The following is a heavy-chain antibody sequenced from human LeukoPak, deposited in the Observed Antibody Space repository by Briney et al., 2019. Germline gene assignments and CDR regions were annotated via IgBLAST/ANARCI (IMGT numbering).Heavy chain of an antibody. CDR1: GYTFTGYY. CDR3: ARDADSTSSWIDY. Sequence: ASVKVSCKASGYTFTGYYIHWVRQAPGQGLDWMGRIDPKNGGTTFSQNFQGRVTMTRDASTSTAYMELTSLRFDDTAVYYCARDADSTSSWIDYWGQGTLVTVSS. D-gene: IGHD6-13*01. V-gene: IGHV1-2*06. J-gene: IGHJ4*02. CDR2: IDPKNGGT.